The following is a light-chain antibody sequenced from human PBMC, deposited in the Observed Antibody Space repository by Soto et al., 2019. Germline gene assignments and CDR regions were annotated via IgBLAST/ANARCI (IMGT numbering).Light chain of an antibody. CDR2: EDS. CDR3: CSYAGSSTYV. CDR1: SSDFGSYNL. V-gene: IGLV2-23*01. J-gene: IGLJ1*01. Sequence: QSALTQPASVSGSPGQSITISCTGTSSDFGSYNLVSWYQQHPGKAPKLMIYEDSKRPSGVSNRFSGSKSGNTASLTISGLQAEDDPDYYCCSYAGSSTYVFGTGTKVTVL.